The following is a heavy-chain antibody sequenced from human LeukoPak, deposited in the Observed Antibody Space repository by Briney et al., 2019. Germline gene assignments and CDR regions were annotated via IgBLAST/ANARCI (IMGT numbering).Heavy chain of an antibody. Sequence: PSETLSLTCTVSGGSISSYYWSWIRQPAGKGLEWIGRIYTSGSTNYNPSLKSRVTMSVDTSKNQFSLKLSSVTAADTAVYYCARDRRAVAGTVERQVGSYYYYYYMDVWGKGTTVTVSS. CDR2: IYTSGST. CDR3: ARDRRAVAGTVERQVGSYYYYYYMDV. CDR1: GGSISSYY. J-gene: IGHJ6*03. D-gene: IGHD6-19*01. V-gene: IGHV4-4*07.